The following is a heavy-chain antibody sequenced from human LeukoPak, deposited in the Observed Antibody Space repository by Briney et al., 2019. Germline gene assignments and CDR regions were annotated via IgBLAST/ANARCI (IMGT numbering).Heavy chain of an antibody. Sequence: TSETLSLTCTVSGGSISSGDYYWSWIRQPPGKGLEWIGYIYYSGSTYYNPSLKSRVTISVDTSKNQFSLKLSSVTAADTAVYYCARGIYWAYYFDYWGQGTLVTVSS. CDR3: ARGIYWAYYFDY. D-gene: IGHD5-12*01. CDR2: IYYSGST. J-gene: IGHJ4*02. CDR1: GGSISSGDYY. V-gene: IGHV4-30-4*08.